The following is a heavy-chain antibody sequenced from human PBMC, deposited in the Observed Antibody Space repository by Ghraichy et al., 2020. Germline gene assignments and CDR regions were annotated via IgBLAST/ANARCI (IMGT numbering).Heavy chain of an antibody. D-gene: IGHD3-3*01. V-gene: IGHV4-31*03. Sequence: LTCTVSGGSISSGGYYWSWIRQHPGKGLEWIGYIYYSGSTYYNPSLKSRVTISVDTSKNQFSLKLSSVTAADTAVYYCARGGITIFGVGTPSDYWGQGTLVTVSS. CDR1: GGSISSGGYY. J-gene: IGHJ4*02. CDR3: ARGGITIFGVGTPSDY. CDR2: IYYSGST.